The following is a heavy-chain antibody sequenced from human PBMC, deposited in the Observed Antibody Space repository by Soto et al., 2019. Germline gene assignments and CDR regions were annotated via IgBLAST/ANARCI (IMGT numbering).Heavy chain of an antibody. CDR3: ARESGGVEMATLGGFDY. Sequence: QVQLVQSGAEVKKPGSSVKVSCKASGGTFSSYAISWVRQAPGQGLEWMGGIIPIFGTANYAQKFQGRVTITADKFTSTAYMELSSLRSEDTAVYYCARESGGVEMATLGGFDYWGQGTLVTVSS. D-gene: IGHD5-12*01. V-gene: IGHV1-69*06. J-gene: IGHJ4*02. CDR1: GGTFSSYA. CDR2: IIPIFGTA.